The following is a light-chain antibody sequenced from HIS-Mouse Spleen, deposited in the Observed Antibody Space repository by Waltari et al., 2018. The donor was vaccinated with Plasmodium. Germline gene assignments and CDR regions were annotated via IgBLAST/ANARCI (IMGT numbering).Light chain of an antibody. V-gene: IGKV3-15*01. CDR3: QQYNNWSFT. J-gene: IGKJ3*01. Sequence: EIVMTQSPATLSVSPGERATLSCRASQSVSSNLAWYQQKPGQAPRLLIYVASTSATGIPARFSGSGSGTEFTLTISSLQSEDFAVYYCQQYNNWSFTFGPGTKVDIK. CDR2: VAS. CDR1: QSVSSN.